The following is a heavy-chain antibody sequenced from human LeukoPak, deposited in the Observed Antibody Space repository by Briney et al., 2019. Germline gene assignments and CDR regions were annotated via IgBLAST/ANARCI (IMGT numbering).Heavy chain of an antibody. V-gene: IGHV1-69*01. CDR3: AHYYYGSGSRLGY. CDR2: IIPIFGTA. Sequence: SVKVSCKASGGTFSSYAISCVRQAPGQGLEWMGGIIPIFGTANYAQKFQGRVTITADESTSTAYMELSSLRSEDTAVYYCAHYYYGSGSRLGYWGQGTLVTVSS. CDR1: GGTFSSYA. J-gene: IGHJ4*02. D-gene: IGHD3-10*01.